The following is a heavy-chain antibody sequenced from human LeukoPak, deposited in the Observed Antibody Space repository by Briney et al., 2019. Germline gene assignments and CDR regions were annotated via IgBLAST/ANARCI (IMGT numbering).Heavy chain of an antibody. CDR1: GGSFSGYY. D-gene: IGHD4-17*01. J-gene: IGHJ6*02. V-gene: IGHV4-34*01. CDR2: INHSGST. CDR3: ARGHDYGDYRGWFYYYGMDV. Sequence: SETLSLTCAVYGGSFSGYYWSWIRQPPGKGPEWIGEINHSGSTNYNPSLKSRVTISVDTSKNQFSLKLSSVTAADTAVYYCARGHDYGDYRGWFYYYGMDVWGQGTTVTVSS.